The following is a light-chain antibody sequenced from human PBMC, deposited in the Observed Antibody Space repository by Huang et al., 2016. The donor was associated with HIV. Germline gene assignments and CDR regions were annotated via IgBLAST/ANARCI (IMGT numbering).Light chain of an antibody. V-gene: IGKV1-5*01. CDR2: DAS. CDR1: QSISTW. CDR3: QQYNGYPHT. Sequence: DIQMTQSPSTLSASVGDRVTITCRASQSISTWLAWYQQKPGKAPNLLIYDASIFEAGVPSTFSGSGSGTEFTLTISSLQPDDFATYYCQQYNGYPHTFGQGTKLEIK. J-gene: IGKJ2*01.